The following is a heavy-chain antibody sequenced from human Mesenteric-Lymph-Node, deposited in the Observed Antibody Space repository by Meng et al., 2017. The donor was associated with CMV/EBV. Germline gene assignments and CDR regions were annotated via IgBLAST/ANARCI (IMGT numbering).Heavy chain of an antibody. J-gene: IGHJ4*02. CDR1: GYSFTTYA. CDR3: AKMGDLAAGGTFVDS. Sequence: SGYSFTTYAMNWVRQAPGQGLEWMGWITTNTGAPTYALAFTGRFVFSLDTSVATAYLQISSLKTEDTAVYFCAKMGDLAAGGTFVDSWGQGALVTVSS. CDR2: ITTNTGAP. D-gene: IGHD6-13*01. V-gene: IGHV7-4-1*02.